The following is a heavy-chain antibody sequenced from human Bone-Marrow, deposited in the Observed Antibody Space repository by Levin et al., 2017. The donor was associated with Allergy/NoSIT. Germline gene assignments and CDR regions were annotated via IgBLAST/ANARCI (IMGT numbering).Heavy chain of an antibody. D-gene: IGHD3-16*01. CDR3: ARQAVYYGEFDP. J-gene: IGHJ5*02. CDR1: GNKFSGYG. CDR2: ISNYNGNT. V-gene: IGHV1-18*01. Sequence: ASVKVSCKASGNKFSGYGLSWVRQAPGQGPEWMGWISNYNGNTNYAQKFQGRVNITTDTSTNTPHLELRSLTSDDTAVYDCARQAVYYGEFDPWGQGTLVTV.